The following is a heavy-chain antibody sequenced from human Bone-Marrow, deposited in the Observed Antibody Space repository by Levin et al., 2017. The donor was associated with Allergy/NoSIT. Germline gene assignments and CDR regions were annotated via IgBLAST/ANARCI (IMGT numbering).Heavy chain of an antibody. CDR1: GFNFNNYW. Sequence: GESLKISCEAFGFNFNNYWMSWIRQAPGKGLEWVANINQNGSEHYYVDSVKGRFTISRDNAKKFLDLQMNGLRAEDTAFYYCVRYGDFAYWGQGALVTVSS. D-gene: IGHD4-17*01. CDR2: INQNGSEH. V-gene: IGHV3-7*01. CDR3: VRYGDFAY. J-gene: IGHJ4*02.